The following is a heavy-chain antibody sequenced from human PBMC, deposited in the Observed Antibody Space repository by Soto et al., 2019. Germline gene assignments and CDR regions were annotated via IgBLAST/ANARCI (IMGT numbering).Heavy chain of an antibody. J-gene: IGHJ4*02. V-gene: IGHV1-69*02. D-gene: IGHD3-10*01. CDR1: GDTFTFYS. Sequence: QVQLVQSGAEVKRPGSSVKVSCKASGDTFTFYSINWVRQAPGLGLEWMGRINPILIMSNYAQRFQGRVTMTADKSTSTAYMELSSLRSEDTATYYCASSYGSGYRAFDYWGQGALVTVSS. CDR3: ASSYGSGYRAFDY. CDR2: INPILIMS.